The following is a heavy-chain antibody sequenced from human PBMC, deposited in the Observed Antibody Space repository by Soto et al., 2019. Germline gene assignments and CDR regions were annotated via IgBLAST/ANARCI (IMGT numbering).Heavy chain of an antibody. V-gene: IGHV6-1*01. Sequence: SQTLSLTCAISGDSVSSNSAAWNWIRQSPSRGLERLGRTYYRSKWYNDYAVSVKSRITINPDTSKNQFSLQLNSVTPEDTAVYYCARDDVLCDGGRCYGVHLDVWGKGTTVTVSS. CDR1: GDSVSSNSAA. CDR2: TYYRSKWYN. CDR3: ARDDVLCDGGRCYGVHLDV. D-gene: IGHD2-15*01. J-gene: IGHJ6*04.